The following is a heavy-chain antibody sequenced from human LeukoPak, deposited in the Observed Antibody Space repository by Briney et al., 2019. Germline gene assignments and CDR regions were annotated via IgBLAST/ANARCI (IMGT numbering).Heavy chain of an antibody. CDR2: IKSKSDGGTP. D-gene: IGHD2-15*01. CDR3: TTEGGWSFYFDD. CDR1: GFNFNNPW. J-gene: IGHJ4*02. Sequence: PGGSLRLSCAASGFNFNNPWMSWVRQAPGKGLEWVGRIKSKSDGGTPDYAAPVKGRFAISRDDSKNTLYLQMNSLKTEDTAVYYCTTEGGWSFYFDDRGQGTLVTVSS. V-gene: IGHV3-15*01.